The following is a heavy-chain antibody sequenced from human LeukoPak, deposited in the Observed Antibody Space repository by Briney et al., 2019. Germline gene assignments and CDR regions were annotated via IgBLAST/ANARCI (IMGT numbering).Heavy chain of an antibody. CDR1: GYTFTGYY. D-gene: IGHD2-21*01. Sequence: ASVKVSCKASGYTFTGYYMHWVRQAPGQGLEWMGWINPNSGGTNYAQKFQGRVTMTRDTSISTAYMELSRLRSDDTAVNYCARVVGVKAGYYYYGMDVWGQGTTVTVSS. V-gene: IGHV1-2*02. CDR2: INPNSGGT. CDR3: ARVVGVKAGYYYYGMDV. J-gene: IGHJ6*02.